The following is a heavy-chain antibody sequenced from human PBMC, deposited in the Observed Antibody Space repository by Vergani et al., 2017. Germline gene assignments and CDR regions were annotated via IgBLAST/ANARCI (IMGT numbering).Heavy chain of an antibody. V-gene: IGHV4-59*01. J-gene: IGHJ5*02. CDR3: ARNNWHDPRYNWFDH. D-gene: IGHD1-1*01. Sequence: QAQLQESGPGLVKPSETLSLTCTDPGGSISSYYWIWIRQPPGKGLEWIGYIYYSVSTNYNPPLKSRVTISVDSTKNQFSLKLSSVTAADTAVYYFARNNWHDPRYNWFDHWGQGTLVTVSS. CDR2: IYYSVST. CDR1: GGSISSYY.